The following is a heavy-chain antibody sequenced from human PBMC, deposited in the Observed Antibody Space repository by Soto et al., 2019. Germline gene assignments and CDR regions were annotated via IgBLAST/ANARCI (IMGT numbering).Heavy chain of an antibody. J-gene: IGHJ6*01. D-gene: IGHD3-10*01. CDR2: IDSNGGT. V-gene: IGHV4-59*08. Sequence: QVQLQESGPGRVKPSGTLSLPSTVSVASSSNYKGSWIRQPPGRRLEWIGYIDSNGGTSYNPSLQSRVTMSIDTSTKQIFLKLSSVTAADTAVYYCVRQGFGRLHGLVDVW. CDR3: VRQGFGRLHGLVDV. CDR1: VASSSNYK.